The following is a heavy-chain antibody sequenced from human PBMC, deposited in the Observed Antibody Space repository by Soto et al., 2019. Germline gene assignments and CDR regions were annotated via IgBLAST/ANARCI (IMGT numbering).Heavy chain of an antibody. CDR1: WFTVSSNY. V-gene: IGHV3-53*01. Sequence: SGGSLRLSCAASWFTVSSNYMSWVRQAPGKGLEWVSVIYSGGSTYYADSVKGRFTISRDNSKNTLYLQMNSLRAEDTAVYYCARDQGSSSWYWAWFDPWGQGTLVTVSS. J-gene: IGHJ5*02. CDR2: IYSGGST. CDR3: ARDQGSSSWYWAWFDP. D-gene: IGHD6-13*01.